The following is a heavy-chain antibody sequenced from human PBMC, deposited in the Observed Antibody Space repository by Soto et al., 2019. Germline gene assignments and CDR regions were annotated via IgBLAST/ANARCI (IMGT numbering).Heavy chain of an antibody. Sequence: QVQLQESGPGLVKPSETLSLTCTVSGDSIRDYYWSWIREPPGKGLEWIGYIYYSGSTNYNPSLKSRVTISVDTSKNQFSLKLSCVTAADTAVYYCAGEGRRSFRFREYYNGMDVWGQGTTVTVSS. J-gene: IGHJ6*02. V-gene: IGHV4-59*01. CDR2: IYYSGST. CDR3: AGEGRRSFRFREYYNGMDV. CDR1: GDSIRDYY. D-gene: IGHD3-10*01.